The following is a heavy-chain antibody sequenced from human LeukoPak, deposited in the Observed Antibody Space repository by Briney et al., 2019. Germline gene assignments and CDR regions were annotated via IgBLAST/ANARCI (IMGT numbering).Heavy chain of an antibody. J-gene: IGHJ4*02. CDR3: AREGLSYCGGDCDPTKLPFDY. V-gene: IGHV1-46*01. Sequence: GASVKVSCKASGYTFTSCYMHWVRQAPGQGLEWMGIINPSGGSTSYAQKFQGRVTMTRDMSTSTVYMELSSLRSEDTAVYYCAREGLSYCGGDCDPTKLPFDYWGQGTLVTVSS. D-gene: IGHD2-21*02. CDR2: INPSGGST. CDR1: GYTFTSCY.